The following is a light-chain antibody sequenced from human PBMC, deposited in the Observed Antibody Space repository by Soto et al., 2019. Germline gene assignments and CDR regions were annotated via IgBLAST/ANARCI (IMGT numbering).Light chain of an antibody. CDR3: SSYTSSSTSHVV. Sequence: QSALTQPASVSGSPGQSITISCTGTSSDVGGYNYVSWYQQHPGKAPKLMIYEVSNRPSGVSNRFSGSKSGNTASLTISRLQAEDEADYYCSSYTSSSTSHVVFGGGTKVTVL. CDR1: SSDVGGYNY. J-gene: IGLJ2*01. V-gene: IGLV2-14*01. CDR2: EVS.